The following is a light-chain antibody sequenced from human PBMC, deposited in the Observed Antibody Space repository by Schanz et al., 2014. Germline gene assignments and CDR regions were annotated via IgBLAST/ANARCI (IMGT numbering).Light chain of an antibody. J-gene: IGKJ4*01. V-gene: IGKV3-20*01. CDR3: QQYGSSPVT. CDR1: QSVPSSY. Sequence: EIVLTQSPDTLSLSPGDRATLSCRASQSVPSSYLAWYRQRPGQAPRLLIYGASNRAIGVPDRFSGTGSGTDFSLTISRLEPEDFAMYYCQQYGSSPVTFGGGTKV. CDR2: GAS.